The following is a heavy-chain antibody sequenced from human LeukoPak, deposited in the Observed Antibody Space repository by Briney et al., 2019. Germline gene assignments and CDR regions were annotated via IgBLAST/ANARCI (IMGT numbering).Heavy chain of an antibody. Sequence: GGSLRLSCAASGFTFSSHSMNWVRQAPGKGLEWVSSISSSSSYIYYADSVKGRFTISRDNAKNSLYLQMNSLRAEDTAVYYCARDWRAVGATDLDYWGQGTLVTVSS. CDR3: ARDWRAVGATDLDY. CDR1: GFTFSSHS. J-gene: IGHJ4*02. D-gene: IGHD1-26*01. V-gene: IGHV3-21*01. CDR2: ISSSSSYI.